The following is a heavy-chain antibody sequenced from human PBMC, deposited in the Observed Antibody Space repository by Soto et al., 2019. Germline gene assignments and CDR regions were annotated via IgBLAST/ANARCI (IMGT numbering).Heavy chain of an antibody. D-gene: IGHD3-3*01. CDR2: IYWDDDK. CDR1: GFSLSTSGVG. J-gene: IGHJ5*02. V-gene: IGHV2-5*02. CDR3: AHAAVLRFLEWSGNTTPGRTSRGWFDP. Sequence: GSGPTLVNPTQTLTLTFTFSGFSLSTSGVGVGWIRQPPGKALEWLALIYWDDDKRYSPSLKSRLTITKDTSKNQVVLTMTNMDPVDTATYYCAHAAVLRFLEWSGNTTPGRTSRGWFDPWGQGTLVTVSS.